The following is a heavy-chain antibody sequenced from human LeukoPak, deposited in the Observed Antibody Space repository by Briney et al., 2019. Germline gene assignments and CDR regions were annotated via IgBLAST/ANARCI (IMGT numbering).Heavy chain of an antibody. CDR3: ARSHDHLWGNYPDY. CDR1: GGSVDNTNW. V-gene: IGHV4/OR15-8*01. D-gene: IGHD3-16*02. J-gene: IGHJ4*02. CDR2: IHHDGRI. Sequence: SETLSLTCDVSGGSVDNTNWWNWVRQPPGKGLEWIGEIHHDGRINYNPSLKSRVTLSVDKSKNQFSLRLNSVTAADTAMYYCARSHDHLWGNYPDYWGQGTLVTVSS.